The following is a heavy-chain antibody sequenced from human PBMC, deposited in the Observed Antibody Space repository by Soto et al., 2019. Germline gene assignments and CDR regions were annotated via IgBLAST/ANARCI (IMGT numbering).Heavy chain of an antibody. D-gene: IGHD6-19*01. CDR1: GFTFSSYA. Sequence: SGGSLRLSCAASGFTFSSYAMSWVRQAPGKGLEWVSAISGSGGSTYYADSVKGRFTISRDNSKNTLYLQMNSLRAEDTAVYYCAKTYSSGWYLYFDYWGQGTLVTVSS. V-gene: IGHV3-23*01. CDR3: AKTYSSGWYLYFDY. J-gene: IGHJ4*02. CDR2: ISGSGGST.